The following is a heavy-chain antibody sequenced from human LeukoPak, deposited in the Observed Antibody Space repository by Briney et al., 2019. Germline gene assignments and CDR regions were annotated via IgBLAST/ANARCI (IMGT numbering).Heavy chain of an antibody. V-gene: IGHV1-69*10. Sequence: SVKVSCKASGGTFSNYAINWVRQAPGQGLEWMGRITPILGLINYAQTFQGRVTITADKSTSTGYMEVTGLRSDDTAIYYCARGRGSRTGYNGDYLDFWGQGTLVTV. J-gene: IGHJ4*02. CDR1: GGTFSNYA. D-gene: IGHD5-18*01. CDR3: ARGRGSRTGYNGDYLDF. CDR2: ITPILGLI.